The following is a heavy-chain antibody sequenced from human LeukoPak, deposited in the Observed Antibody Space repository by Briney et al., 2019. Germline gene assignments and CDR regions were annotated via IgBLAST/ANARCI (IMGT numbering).Heavy chain of an antibody. J-gene: IGHJ4*02. V-gene: IGHV4-59*01. CDR1: GGSISSYY. Sequence: SETLSLTCTVSGGSISSYYWSWIRQPPGKGLEWIGYIYYSGSTNYNPSLKSRVTISVDTSKNQFSLKLTSVTAADTAVYYCARGDSSGHPAFDYWGQGTLVTVSS. D-gene: IGHD3-22*01. CDR2: IYYSGST. CDR3: ARGDSSGHPAFDY.